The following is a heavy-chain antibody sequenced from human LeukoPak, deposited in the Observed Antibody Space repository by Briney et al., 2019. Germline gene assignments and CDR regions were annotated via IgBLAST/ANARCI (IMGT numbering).Heavy chain of an antibody. Sequence: GESLKISCKASGYTFTGYYMHWVRQAPGQGLEWMGWINPNTGGTKYAQKFQGRVTMTRDTSITTAYMELSRLRSDDTAVFYCARDRALAGTNVDAFDFWGPGTMVTVSS. D-gene: IGHD6-19*01. CDR3: ARDRALAGTNVDAFDF. CDR2: INPNTGGT. J-gene: IGHJ3*01. V-gene: IGHV1-2*02. CDR1: GYTFTGYY.